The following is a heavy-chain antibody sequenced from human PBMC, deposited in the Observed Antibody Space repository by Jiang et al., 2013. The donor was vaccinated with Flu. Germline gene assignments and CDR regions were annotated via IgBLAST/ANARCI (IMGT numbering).Heavy chain of an antibody. CDR3: ARDGRAYGMDV. CDR2: IYPSGST. CDR1: GGSIGSAGYS. Sequence: TLSLTCAVSGGSIGSAGYSWSWIRQPPGKGLEWIGFIYPSGSTYYSPSLKSRVTISLDSSENQFSLRVTSVTAADTAVYYCARDGRAYGMDVWGQGTTVIVSS. J-gene: IGHJ6*02. V-gene: IGHV4-30-2*01. D-gene: IGHD1-14*01.